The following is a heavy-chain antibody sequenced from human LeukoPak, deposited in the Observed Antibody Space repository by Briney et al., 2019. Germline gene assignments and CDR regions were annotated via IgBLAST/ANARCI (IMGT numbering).Heavy chain of an antibody. J-gene: IGHJ4*02. V-gene: IGHV3-23*01. CDR2: ISASGGGT. D-gene: IGHD7-27*01. Sequence: GGSLRLSCAASGFAFSACAINWVRQAPGKGLEWVSGISASGGGTYYADSVKGRFTISRDNSKNTLYLQMNSLRAEDTAVYYCARDRTGPFFYWGQGTLVTVSS. CDR3: ARDRTGPFFY. CDR1: GFAFSACA.